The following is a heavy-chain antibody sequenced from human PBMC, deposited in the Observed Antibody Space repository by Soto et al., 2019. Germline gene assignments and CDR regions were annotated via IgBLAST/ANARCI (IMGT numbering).Heavy chain of an antibody. CDR3: ARGRTYYYDSSGYPPFDY. D-gene: IGHD3-22*01. J-gene: IGHJ4*02. Sequence: QVQLVQSGAEVKKPGSSVKVSCKASGGTFSSYAISWVRQAPGQGLEWMGGIIPIFGTANYAQKLQGRVTITADESTSTAYMELSSLRSEDTAVYYCARGRTYYYDSSGYPPFDYWGQGTLVTVSS. V-gene: IGHV1-69*01. CDR2: IIPIFGTA. CDR1: GGTFSSYA.